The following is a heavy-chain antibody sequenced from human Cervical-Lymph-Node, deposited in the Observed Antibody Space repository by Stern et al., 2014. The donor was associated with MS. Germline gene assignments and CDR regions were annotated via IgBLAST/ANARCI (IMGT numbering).Heavy chain of an antibody. CDR2: ISYHGTDG. CDR3: ARNQNDYGFDL. CDR1: GFAFSTHG. V-gene: IGHV3-30*03. D-gene: IGHD4/OR15-4a*01. Sequence: VHLVESGGSVVQPGRSLRLSCAASGFAFSTHGMHWVRQAQGKGLEGVPGISYHGTDGYYEDSVKGRFTISRDNSKNPLDLQMNSLRTEDTAVYYCARNQNDYGFDLWGQGSLVTVSA. J-gene: IGHJ5*02.